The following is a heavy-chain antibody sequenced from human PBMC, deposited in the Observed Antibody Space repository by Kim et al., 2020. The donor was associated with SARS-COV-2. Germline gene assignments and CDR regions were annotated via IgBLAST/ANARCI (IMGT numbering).Heavy chain of an antibody. CDR3: AKSVVASGGWHGGDS. J-gene: IGHJ5*01. CDR2: IWASGGST. Sequence: GGSLRLSCAASGFTFNTYAMSWVRQAPGKGLEWVSVIWASGGSTSYADSVKGRFTISRDTSKNTLYLQMNSLRVEDTAVYYCAKSVVASGGWHGGDSWG. V-gene: IGHV3-23*01. D-gene: IGHD2-15*01. CDR1: GFTFNTYA.